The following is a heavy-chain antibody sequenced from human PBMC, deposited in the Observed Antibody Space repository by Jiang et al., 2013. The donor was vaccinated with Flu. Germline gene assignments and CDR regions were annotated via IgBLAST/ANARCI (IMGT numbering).Heavy chain of an antibody. CDR2: ISSSGGTI. J-gene: IGHJ3*02. V-gene: IGHV3-11*01. D-gene: IGHD1-1*01. Sequence: QVQLVESGGGLVKPGGSLRLSCAASGFTFSDYYMSWVRQAPGKGLDWVSYISSSGGTIYYADSVKGRFIVSRDNAKNSLYLEMNSLRAEDTAVYYCARSPLAPTGAYDIWGPRGQWSASLQ. CDR1: GFTFSDYY. CDR3: ARSPLAPTGAYDI.